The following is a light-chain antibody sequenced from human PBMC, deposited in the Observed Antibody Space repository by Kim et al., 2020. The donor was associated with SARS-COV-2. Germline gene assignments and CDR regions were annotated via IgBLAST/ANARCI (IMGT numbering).Light chain of an antibody. CDR2: DVS. CDR1: SRDVGGYNY. Sequence: GQSITLACTGTSRDVGGYNYVSWYQQHPGKAPKLMIYDVSKRPSGVSNRFSGSKSGNTASLTISGLQAEDEADYYCSSYTSSSTWVFGGGTQLTVL. CDR3: SSYTSSSTWV. J-gene: IGLJ3*02. V-gene: IGLV2-14*04.